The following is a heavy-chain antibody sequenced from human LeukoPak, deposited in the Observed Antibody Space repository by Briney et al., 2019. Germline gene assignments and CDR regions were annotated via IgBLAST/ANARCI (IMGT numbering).Heavy chain of an antibody. V-gene: IGHV1-69*04. D-gene: IGHD3-22*01. J-gene: IGHJ5*02. CDR3: ARDHYYDSSGYYSWFDP. Sequence: SVKVSCKASGGTFSSYATSWVRQAPGQGLEWMGRIIPIFGIANYAQKFQGRVTITADKSTSTAYMELSSLRSEDTAVYYCARDHYYDSSGYYSWFDPWGQGTLVTVSP. CDR2: IIPIFGIA. CDR1: GGTFSSYA.